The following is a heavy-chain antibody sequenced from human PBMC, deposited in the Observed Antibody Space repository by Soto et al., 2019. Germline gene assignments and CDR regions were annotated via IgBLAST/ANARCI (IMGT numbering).Heavy chain of an antibody. Sequence: KVSCKASGGTFSSYAISWVRQAPGQGLEWMGGIIPIFGTANYAQKFQGRVTITADESTSTAYMELSSLRSEDTAVYYCASLWYYDSSAPPIDYWGQGTLVTVSS. CDR2: IIPIFGTA. J-gene: IGHJ4*02. V-gene: IGHV1-69*01. CDR3: ASLWYYDSSAPPIDY. CDR1: GGTFSSYA. D-gene: IGHD3-22*01.